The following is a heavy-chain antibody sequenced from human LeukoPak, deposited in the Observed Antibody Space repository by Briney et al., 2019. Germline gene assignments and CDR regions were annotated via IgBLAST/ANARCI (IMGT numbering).Heavy chain of an antibody. CDR2: IVNSGGST. Sequence: GGSLRLSCVASGFTFSNYAMSWVRQAPGKGLEWVSGIVNSGGSTYYADSVRGRLTISRDNSKKTVYLQMSSLRGDDTAIYYCAKDRAGYSYGMFDSWGQGTLVTVSS. D-gene: IGHD5-18*01. CDR3: AKDRAGYSYGMFDS. CDR1: GFTFSNYA. J-gene: IGHJ4*02. V-gene: IGHV3-23*01.